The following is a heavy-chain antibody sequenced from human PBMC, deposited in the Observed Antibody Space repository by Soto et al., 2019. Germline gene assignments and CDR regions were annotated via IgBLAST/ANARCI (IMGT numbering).Heavy chain of an antibody. V-gene: IGHV3-23*01. CDR2: ISGSGGST. CDR3: AKDRSSHGYYDSSGYDY. Sequence: GGSLRLSCAASGFTFSSYAMSWVRQAPGKGLEWVSAISGSGGSTYYADSVKGRFTISRDNSKNTLYLQMNSLRAEDTAVYYCAKDRSSHGYYDSSGYDYWGQGTLVIVSS. CDR1: GFTFSSYA. D-gene: IGHD3-22*01. J-gene: IGHJ4*02.